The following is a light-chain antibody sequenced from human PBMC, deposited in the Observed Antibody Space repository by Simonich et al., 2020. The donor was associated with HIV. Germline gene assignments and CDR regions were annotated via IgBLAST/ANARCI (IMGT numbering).Light chain of an antibody. J-gene: IGLJ2*01. V-gene: IGLV2-14*01. Sequence: QSALTQPASVSGSPGQSITISCTGTSSDVGGYNYVSWSQQHPGKAPKIMIYDVNKRPSGVSNRFSGSKSGNTSSLTISGRQAEDEADYYCSSYTSSSTVVFGGGTKLTVL. CDR1: SSDVGGYNY. CDR2: DVN. CDR3: SSYTSSSTVV.